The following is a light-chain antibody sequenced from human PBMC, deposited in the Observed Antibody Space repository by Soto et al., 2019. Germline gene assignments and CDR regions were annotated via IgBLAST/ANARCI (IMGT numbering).Light chain of an antibody. CDR1: SGSIASGY. CDR2: EDN. V-gene: IGLV6-57*03. J-gene: IGLJ1*01. CDR3: QSYHSSTPYV. Sequence: NFMLTQPHSVSESPGKTVTISCTRSSGSIASGYVQWYQQRPGSAPTTVIYEDNQRPSGFPDRFSGSIDTSSNSASLTISGLKTEDEADYYCQSYHSSTPYVFGTGTKLTVL.